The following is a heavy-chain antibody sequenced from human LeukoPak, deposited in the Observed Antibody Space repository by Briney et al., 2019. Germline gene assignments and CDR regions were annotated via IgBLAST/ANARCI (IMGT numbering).Heavy chain of an antibody. Sequence: SETLSLTCAVYGGSFSGYYWSWIRQPPGKGLEWIGEINHSGSTNYNPSLKSRVTISVDTSKNQFSLKLSSVTAADTAVYYCARGHLYGNTAPRSHWGQGTLVTVSS. D-gene: IGHD5-18*01. CDR2: INHSGST. CDR1: GGSFSGYY. CDR3: ARGHLYGNTAPRSH. V-gene: IGHV4-34*01. J-gene: IGHJ4*02.